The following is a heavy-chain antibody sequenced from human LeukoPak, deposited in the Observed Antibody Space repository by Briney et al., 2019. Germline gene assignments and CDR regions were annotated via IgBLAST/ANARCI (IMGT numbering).Heavy chain of an antibody. CDR1: GYTLTSYY. J-gene: IGHJ4*02. D-gene: IGHD1-7*01. Sequence: VASVKVSCKASGYTLTSYYMHWVRQAPGQELEWMGIINPSGGSTSYAQKFQGRVTMTRDTSTSTVYMELSSLRSEDTAVYYCARGRGVGTTDYWGQGTLVTVSS. CDR2: INPSGGST. CDR3: ARGRGVGTTDY. V-gene: IGHV1-46*01.